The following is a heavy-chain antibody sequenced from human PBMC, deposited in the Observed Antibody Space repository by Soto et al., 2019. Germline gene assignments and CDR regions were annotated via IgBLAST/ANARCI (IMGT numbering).Heavy chain of an antibody. J-gene: IGHJ4*02. CDR3: ARVGSRVGFWSGYASDY. CDR2: MNPNSGNT. D-gene: IGHD3-3*01. V-gene: IGHV1-8*01. CDR1: GYTFTSYD. Sequence: GASVKVSCKASGYTFTSYDINWMRQATGQGLEWMGWMNPNSGNTGYAQKFQGRVTMTRNTSISTAYMELSSLRSEDTAVYYCARVGSRVGFWSGYASDYWGQGTLVTVSS.